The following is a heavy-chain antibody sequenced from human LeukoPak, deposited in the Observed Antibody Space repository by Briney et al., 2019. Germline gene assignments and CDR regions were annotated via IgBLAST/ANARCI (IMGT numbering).Heavy chain of an antibody. CDR3: VRGGGVSGSGSYSSPYYSGLDV. V-gene: IGHV3-30-3*01. Sequence: PGGSLRLSCAASGFTFSSYPMHWVRQAPGKGLEWVTFISYDGSNNYYADSVRGRFTISRDNSRNTLYLQMNSLRADDTAVYYCVRGGGVSGSGSYSSPYYSGLDVWGQGTTVTVSS. J-gene: IGHJ6*02. CDR2: ISYDGSNN. CDR1: GFTFSSYP. D-gene: IGHD3-10*01.